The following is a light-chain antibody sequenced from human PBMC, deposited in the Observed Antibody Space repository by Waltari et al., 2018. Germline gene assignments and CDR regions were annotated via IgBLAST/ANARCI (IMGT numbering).Light chain of an antibody. Sequence: EVLMTQSQATLSVSPGERATLACRASQSISRNLAWYQQKPGQAPRLLIYGASTRAPGIPARFSGSGSGTDFTLSISSLQSEDVAVYYCQQYNNWRTFGQGTKLEMK. CDR2: GAS. J-gene: IGKJ2*01. CDR1: QSISRN. CDR3: QQYNNWRT. V-gene: IGKV3-15*01.